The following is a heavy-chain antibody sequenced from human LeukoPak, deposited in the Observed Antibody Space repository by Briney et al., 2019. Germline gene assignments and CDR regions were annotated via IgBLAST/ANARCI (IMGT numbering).Heavy chain of an antibody. Sequence: GASVTVSCKSSGYTFTSYGISWVRQAPGQGLEWMGWISAYNGNTNYAQKLQGRVTMTTDTSTSTAYMELRSLRSDDTAVYYCARYYDILTGYYRYYYYMDVWGKGTTVTVSS. J-gene: IGHJ6*03. CDR1: GYTFTSYG. D-gene: IGHD3-9*01. V-gene: IGHV1-18*01. CDR3: ARYYDILTGYYRYYYYMDV. CDR2: ISAYNGNT.